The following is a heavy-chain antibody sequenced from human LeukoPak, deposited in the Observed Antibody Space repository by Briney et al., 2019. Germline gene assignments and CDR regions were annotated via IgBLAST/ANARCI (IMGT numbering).Heavy chain of an antibody. CDR3: ARDKGTIWNSQNYPFDM. CDR2: INGDGTQT. Sequence: LSGGSLRLSCAASGFTFSTYWMHWVRQPPGKGLVWVSRINGDGTQTNYADSVKGRFTVSRDNSQNTLFLQMNSLRGEDAAVYYCARDKGTIWNSQNYPFDMWGQGTTVTVSS. CDR1: GFTFSTYW. V-gene: IGHV3-74*01. D-gene: IGHD1-7*01. J-gene: IGHJ3*02.